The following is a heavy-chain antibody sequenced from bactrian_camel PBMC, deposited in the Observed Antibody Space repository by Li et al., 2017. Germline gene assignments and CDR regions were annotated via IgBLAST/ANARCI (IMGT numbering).Heavy chain of an antibody. CDR2: ISSDGTT. D-gene: IGHD3*01. CDR3: AAVDPEYDCYSGSWFEPIYEYNY. CDR1: AYAFATYC. J-gene: IGHJ4*01. V-gene: IGHV3S53*01. Sequence: VQLVESGGGSVQAGESLTLSCGVPAYAFATYCRAWFRQAPGQQREGVAAISSDGTTIYPDSVKGRFTISQDNDKNNMYLQMNSLKPEDTAMYYCAAVDPEYDCYSGSWFEPIYEYNYYGQGTQVTVS.